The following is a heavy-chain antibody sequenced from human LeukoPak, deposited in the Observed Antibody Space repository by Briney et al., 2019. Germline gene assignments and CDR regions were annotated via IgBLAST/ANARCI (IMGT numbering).Heavy chain of an antibody. J-gene: IGHJ3*02. Sequence: GGSLRLSCAASGFTISLHWMSWVRQAPGKGLEWVANIKEDGSEKNYVDSVKGRFTISRDNAKNSLYLQMNSLRDEDTAVYYCARTSEGAFDIWGQGTMVTVSS. V-gene: IGHV3-7*02. CDR3: ARTSEGAFDI. CDR1: GFTISLHW. CDR2: IKEDGSEK.